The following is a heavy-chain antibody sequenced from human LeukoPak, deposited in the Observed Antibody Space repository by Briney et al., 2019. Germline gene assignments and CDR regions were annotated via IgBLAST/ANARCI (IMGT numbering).Heavy chain of an antibody. D-gene: IGHD1-1*01. CDR3: ARERANWAYFDY. CDR2: IYYSGST. J-gene: IGHJ4*02. CDR1: GGSISSGGYY. Sequence: PSQTLSLTCTVSGGSISSGGYYWSWIRQHPGKGLEWIGYIYYSGSTYYNPSLKSRVTISVDTSKNQFSLKLSSVTAADTAVYYCARERANWAYFDYWGQGTLVTVSP. V-gene: IGHV4-31*03.